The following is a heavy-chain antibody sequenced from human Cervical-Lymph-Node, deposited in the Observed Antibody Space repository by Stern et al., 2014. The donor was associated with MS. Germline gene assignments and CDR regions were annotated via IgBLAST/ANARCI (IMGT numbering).Heavy chain of an antibody. Sequence: QVQLQQWGAGLLKPSETLSLTCAVYGGSFSGYYWSWIRQPPGKGLEWIGEINHSGSTNYNPSLKSQVTISVDTSKNQFSLKLSSVTAADTAVYYCARGRPDDSSGYEKSAWFDPWGQGTLVTVSS. V-gene: IGHV4-34*01. CDR2: INHSGST. CDR1: GGSFSGYY. D-gene: IGHD3-22*01. CDR3: ARGRPDDSSGYEKSAWFDP. J-gene: IGHJ5*02.